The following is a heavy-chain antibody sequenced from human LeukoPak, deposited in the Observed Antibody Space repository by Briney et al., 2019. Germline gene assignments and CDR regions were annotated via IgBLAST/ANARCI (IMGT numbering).Heavy chain of an antibody. CDR1: GGSISSGGYY. J-gene: IGHJ4*02. D-gene: IGHD4-23*01. Sequence: PSETLSLTCTVSGGSISSGGYYWSWIRQPPGKGLEWIGYIYHSGSTYYNPSLKSRVTISVDRSKNQFSLKLSSVTAADTAVYYCARDPGPDYGGNQRDYWGQGTLVTVSS. V-gene: IGHV4-30-2*01. CDR3: ARDPGPDYGGNQRDY. CDR2: IYHSGST.